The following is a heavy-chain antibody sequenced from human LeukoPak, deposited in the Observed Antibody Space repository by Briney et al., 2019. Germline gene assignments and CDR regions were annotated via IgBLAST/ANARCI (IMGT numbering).Heavy chain of an antibody. CDR2: ISSSSSYI. CDR3: ARGGVFKAAATFDY. CDR1: GFTFSSYS. D-gene: IGHD2-15*01. V-gene: IGHV3-21*01. J-gene: IGHJ4*02. Sequence: GGSLRLSCAASGFTFSSYSMDWVRQAPGKGLEWVSSISSSSSYIYYADSVKGRFTISRDNAKNSLYLQMNSLRAEDTAVYYCARGGVFKAAATFDYWGQGILVTVSS.